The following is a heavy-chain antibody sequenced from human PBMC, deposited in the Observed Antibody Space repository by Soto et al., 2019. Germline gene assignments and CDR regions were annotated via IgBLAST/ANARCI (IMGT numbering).Heavy chain of an antibody. CDR3: ARTYSSGWYNWFDP. V-gene: IGHV4-34*01. Sequence: SETLSLTCAVYGGSFSGYYWSWIRQPPGKGLEWIGEINHSGSTNYNPSLKSRVTISVDTSKNQFSLKLSSVTAADTAVYYCARTYSSGWYNWFDPWGQGTLVTVSS. CDR1: GGSFSGYY. J-gene: IGHJ5*02. D-gene: IGHD6-19*01. CDR2: INHSGST.